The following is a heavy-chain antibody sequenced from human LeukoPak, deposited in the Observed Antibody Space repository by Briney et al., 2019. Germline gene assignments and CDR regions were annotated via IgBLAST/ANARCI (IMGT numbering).Heavy chain of an antibody. D-gene: IGHD1-26*01. CDR2: INPNSGGT. CDR3: VSSGSYLGYYFDY. Sequence: ASVTVSCKASGYTFTGYYMHWVRQAPGQGLEWMGWINPNSGGTNYAQKFQGRVTMTRDTSISTAYMELSRLRSDDTAVYYCVSSGSYLGYYFDYWGQGTLITVSS. J-gene: IGHJ4*02. CDR1: GYTFTGYY. V-gene: IGHV1-2*02.